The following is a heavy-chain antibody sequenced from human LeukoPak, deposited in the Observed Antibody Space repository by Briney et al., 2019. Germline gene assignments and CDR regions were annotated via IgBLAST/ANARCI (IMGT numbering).Heavy chain of an antibody. V-gene: IGHV4-4*07. CDR3: AGSRYCSGGTCYATFDY. D-gene: IGHD2-15*01. Sequence: SETLSLTCTVSGGSISSSYWSWIRQPAGKGLEYVGRIYTSGSTNYNPSLKSRVTMSVDTSKNHFSLKLSSVTAADTALYYCAGSRYCSGGTCYATFDYWGQGTLVTVSS. CDR1: GGSISSSY. J-gene: IGHJ4*02. CDR2: IYTSGST.